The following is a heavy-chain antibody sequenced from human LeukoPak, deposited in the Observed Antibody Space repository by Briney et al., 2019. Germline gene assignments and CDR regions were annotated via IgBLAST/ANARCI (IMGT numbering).Heavy chain of an antibody. D-gene: IGHD3-3*01. J-gene: IGHJ4*02. CDR2: ISGSGGST. Sequence: GGSLRLSCAASGFTFSSYAMSWVRQAPGKGLEWVSAISGSGGSTYYADSVKGRFTISRGNSKNTLYLQMNSLRAEDTAVYYCAKEGGYYDFWSGYSDYWGQGTLVTVSS. CDR1: GFTFSSYA. V-gene: IGHV3-23*01. CDR3: AKEGGYYDFWSGYSDY.